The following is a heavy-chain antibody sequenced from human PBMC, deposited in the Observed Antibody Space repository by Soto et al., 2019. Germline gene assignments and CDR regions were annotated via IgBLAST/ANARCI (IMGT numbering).Heavy chain of an antibody. Sequence: SETLCLTCTGSGGSLSSGGYYWSWIRQHPGKGLAWIGYIYYSGSTYYNPSLKSRVTISVDTSKNQFSLKLSSVTAADTAVYYCTRAGGFSWFDPWGQGTLVTRSS. J-gene: IGHJ5*02. D-gene: IGHD3-10*01. CDR1: GGSLSSGGYY. CDR3: TRAGGFSWFDP. V-gene: IGHV4-31*03. CDR2: IYYSGST.